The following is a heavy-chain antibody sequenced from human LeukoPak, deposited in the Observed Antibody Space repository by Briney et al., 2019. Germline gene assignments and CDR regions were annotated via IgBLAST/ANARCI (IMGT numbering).Heavy chain of an antibody. CDR3: ARGPREIVVVTSYGMDV. J-gene: IGHJ6*02. V-gene: IGHV4-34*01. CDR2: INHSGST. Sequence: PSETLSLTCAVYGGSFSGYYRSWIRQPPGKGLEWIGEINHSGSTNYNPSLKSRVTISVDTSKNQFSLKLSSVTAADTAVYYCARGPREIVVVTSYGMDVWGQGTTVTVSS. D-gene: IGHD2-21*02. CDR1: GGSFSGYY.